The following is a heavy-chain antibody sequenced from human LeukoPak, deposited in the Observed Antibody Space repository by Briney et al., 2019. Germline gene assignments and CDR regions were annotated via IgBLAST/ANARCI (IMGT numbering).Heavy chain of an antibody. V-gene: IGHV1-2*02. Sequence: GASVKVSCKASGYTFTAYYMHWVRQAPGQGLEWMGRINPNSGGTNYAQKFQGRVTLTRDTSITTAYMELNRLRSDDTAVYYCAKDFTASIWIGELVSYYYYGMDVWGHGTTVTVSS. CDR1: GYTFTAYY. D-gene: IGHD3-10*01. CDR3: AKDFTASIWIGELVSYYYYGMDV. CDR2: INPNSGGT. J-gene: IGHJ6*02.